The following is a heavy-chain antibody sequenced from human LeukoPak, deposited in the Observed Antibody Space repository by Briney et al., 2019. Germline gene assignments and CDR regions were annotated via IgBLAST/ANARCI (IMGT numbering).Heavy chain of an antibody. Sequence: GGSLRLSCAASGFTFSSYWMSWVRQAPGKVLEWVANTKQDGSEKYYVDSVKGRFTISRDNATSSLYLQMNSLRAEDTAVYYCARGTIAAAGYYYFDYWGQGTQVTVSS. CDR2: TKQDGSEK. CDR1: GFTFSSYW. J-gene: IGHJ4*02. CDR3: ARGTIAAAGYYYFDY. V-gene: IGHV3-7*04. D-gene: IGHD6-13*01.